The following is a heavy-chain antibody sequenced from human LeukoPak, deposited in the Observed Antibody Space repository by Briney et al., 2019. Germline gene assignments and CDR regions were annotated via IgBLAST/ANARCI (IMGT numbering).Heavy chain of an antibody. CDR2: MNPNSGNT. Sequence: ASVKLSCKASGYTLTSYDINCVRRAPGRGLEWMGWMNPNSGNTGYAQKFQGRVTMTRNTSISTAYMELSSLRSEDTAVYYCARGLRVRGQPYNPWGQGTLVTVSS. V-gene: IGHV1-8*01. D-gene: IGHD3-10*01. CDR3: ARGLRVRGQPYNP. CDR1: GYTLTSYD. J-gene: IGHJ5*02.